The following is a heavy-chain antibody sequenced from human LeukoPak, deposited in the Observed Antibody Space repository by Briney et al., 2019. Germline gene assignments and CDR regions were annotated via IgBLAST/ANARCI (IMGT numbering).Heavy chain of an antibody. CDR1: GGSISSSSYF. CDR2: IYYSGSS. Sequence: SETLSLTCTVSGGSISSSSYFWGWIRQPPEKGLEWIGSIYYSGSSYYNPSLKSRVTISVDTSKNQFSLRLNSVTAADTAVYYCTRLEGDSSPAYWGQGTLVTVSS. J-gene: IGHJ4*02. CDR3: TRLEGDSSPAY. V-gene: IGHV4-39*01. D-gene: IGHD3-10*01.